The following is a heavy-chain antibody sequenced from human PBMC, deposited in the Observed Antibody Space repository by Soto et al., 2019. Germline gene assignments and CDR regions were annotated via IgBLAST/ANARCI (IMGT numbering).Heavy chain of an antibody. CDR3: ASWREREHAFDV. CDR1: GLTVSGTKY. V-gene: IGHV3-53*01. Sequence: DVQLVESGGGLIQPGESLRLSCVAFGLTVSGTKYVAWVRQAPGKGLEWVSALYDVFGSFYADSVKGRFTTSSDRSRSTVYLQMKDLRPDDTAVYACASWREREHAFDVWGQGTAVIVSP. CDR2: LYDVFGS. J-gene: IGHJ3*01. D-gene: IGHD1-1*01.